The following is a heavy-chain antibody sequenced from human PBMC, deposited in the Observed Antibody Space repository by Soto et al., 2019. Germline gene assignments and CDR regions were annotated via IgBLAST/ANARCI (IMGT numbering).Heavy chain of an antibody. Sequence: ASVKVSCKASGYTFTSYGISWVRLAPGQGLEWMGWISAYNGNTNYAQKLQGRVTMTTDTSTSTAYMELRSLRSDDTAVYYCARDSAYYYDSSGYSNFDYWGQGTLVTVSS. CDR3: ARDSAYYYDSSGYSNFDY. D-gene: IGHD3-22*01. V-gene: IGHV1-18*01. J-gene: IGHJ4*02. CDR2: ISAYNGNT. CDR1: GYTFTSYG.